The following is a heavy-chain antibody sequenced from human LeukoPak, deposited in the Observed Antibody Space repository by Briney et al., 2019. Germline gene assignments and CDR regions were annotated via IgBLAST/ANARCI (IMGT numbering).Heavy chain of an antibody. V-gene: IGHV1-69*13. CDR1: GGTFSSYA. CDR2: IIPIFGTA. D-gene: IGHD3-3*01. Sequence: VKVSCKASGGTFSSYAISWVRQAPGQGLEWMGGIIPIFGTANYAQKFQGRVTITADESTSTAYMELSSLRSEDTAVYYCAREGFPPKISDFWSGLGPYYYYGMDVWGQGTTVTVSS. J-gene: IGHJ6*02. CDR3: AREGFPPKISDFWSGLGPYYYYGMDV.